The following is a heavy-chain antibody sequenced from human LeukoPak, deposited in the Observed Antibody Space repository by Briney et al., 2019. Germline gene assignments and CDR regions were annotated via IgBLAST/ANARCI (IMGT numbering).Heavy chain of an antibody. J-gene: IGHJ4*02. CDR2: ISYDGSNK. D-gene: IGHD3-22*01. CDR1: GFTFSSYA. CDR3: ARDQDRCYYDSSAPGY. V-gene: IGHV3-30-3*01. Sequence: GGSLRLSCAASGFTFSSYAMHWVRQAPGKGLEWVAVISYDGSNKYYADSVKGRFTISRDNSKNTLYLQMNSLRAEDTAVYYCARDQDRCYYDSSAPGYWGQGTLVTVSS.